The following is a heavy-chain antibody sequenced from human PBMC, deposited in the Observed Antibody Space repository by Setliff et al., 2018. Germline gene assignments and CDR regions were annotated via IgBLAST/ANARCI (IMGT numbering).Heavy chain of an antibody. J-gene: IGHJ4*02. V-gene: IGHV3-7*03. Sequence: RGALKISCAASGFTFSSSWMIWVRQVPGKGLDWVANMNQDSTNKYHVDSVKGRFTISRDNAKNSLFLQMDSLRVEDTAVYYCARGLGKGTVDYWGQGTLVTVSS. CDR1: GFTFSSSW. CDR3: ARGLGKGTVDY. CDR2: MNQDSTNK. D-gene: IGHD3-16*01.